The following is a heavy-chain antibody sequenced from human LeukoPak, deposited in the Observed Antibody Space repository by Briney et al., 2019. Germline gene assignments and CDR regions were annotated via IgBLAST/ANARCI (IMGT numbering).Heavy chain of an antibody. V-gene: IGHV4-39*01. Sequence: SETLSLTCTVSGGSISSSSYYWGWIRQSPGKGLEWIGTIYYSGSTYYNPSLKSRVTMSVDTSKNQFSLELTSVTPADTALYYCARQEGGIQQWSYYFDFWGQGTLVTVSS. J-gene: IGHJ4*02. CDR2: IYYSGST. D-gene: IGHD5-18*01. CDR3: ARQEGGIQQWSYYFDF. CDR1: GGSISSSSYY.